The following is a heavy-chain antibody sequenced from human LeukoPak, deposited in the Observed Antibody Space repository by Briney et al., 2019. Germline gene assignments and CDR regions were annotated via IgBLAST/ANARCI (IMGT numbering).Heavy chain of an antibody. CDR2: IKQDGSEK. V-gene: IGHV3-7*01. CDR1: GLTFSTYW. J-gene: IGHJ4*02. CDR3: ARDSAGNDY. D-gene: IGHD6-13*01. Sequence: GGSLRLSCAASGLTFSTYWMSWVRQAPGKGLEWVANIKQDGSEKYYVDSVKGRFTISRDNAKNSLYLQMDSLRAEDTAMYYCARDSAGNDYWGQGTLVTVSS.